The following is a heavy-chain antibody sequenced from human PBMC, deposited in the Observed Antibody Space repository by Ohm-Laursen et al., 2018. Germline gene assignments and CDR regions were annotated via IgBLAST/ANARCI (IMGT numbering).Heavy chain of an antibody. J-gene: IGHJ4*02. V-gene: IGHV4-59*06. D-gene: IGHD2/OR15-2a*01. CDR3: AKYEQAFDY. Sequence: GTLSLTCTVSGGSISSYYWSWIRQPPGKGLEWIGYIYYSGSTYYNPSLESLVTISVDTSKNQFSLRLSSVSAADTAVYYCAKYEQAFDYWGQGTLVTVSS. CDR2: IYYSGST. CDR1: GGSISSYY.